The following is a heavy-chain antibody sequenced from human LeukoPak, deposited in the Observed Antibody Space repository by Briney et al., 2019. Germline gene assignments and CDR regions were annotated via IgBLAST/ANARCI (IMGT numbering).Heavy chain of an antibody. CDR1: GGSISSSSYY. CDR3: ARVKDGYRPLFHRSLNY. Sequence: SETLSLTCTVSGGSISSSSYYWGWIRQPPGKGLEWIGSIYYSGSTYYNPSLKSRVTISVDTSKNQFSLKLSSVTAADTAVYYCARVKDGYRPLFHRSLNYWGQGTLVTVSS. CDR2: IYYSGST. D-gene: IGHD5-24*01. V-gene: IGHV4-39*07. J-gene: IGHJ4*02.